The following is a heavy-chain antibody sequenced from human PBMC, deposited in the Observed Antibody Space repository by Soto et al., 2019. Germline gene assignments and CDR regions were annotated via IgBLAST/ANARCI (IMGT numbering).Heavy chain of an antibody. CDR2: ISGSGGST. V-gene: IGHV3-23*01. J-gene: IGHJ5*02. CDR3: AKRSYSGSSWFDP. CDR1: GFTFSSYA. Sequence: XESLRLSCAASGFTFSSYAMSWVRQAPGKGLEWVSAISGSGGSTYYADSVKGRFTISRDNSKNTLYLQMNSLRAEDTAVYYCAKRSYSGSSWFDPWGQGTLVIVSS. D-gene: IGHD1-26*01.